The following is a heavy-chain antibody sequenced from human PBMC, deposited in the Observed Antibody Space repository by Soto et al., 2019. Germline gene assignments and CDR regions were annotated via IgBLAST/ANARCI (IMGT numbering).Heavy chain of an antibody. CDR3: ARSGMVRETRRYYYMDV. V-gene: IGHV3-13*01. CDR2: IGTAGDT. Sequence: GGSLRLSCAASGFTFSSYDMHWVRQATGKGLEWVSAIGTAGDTYYPGSVKGRFTISRENAKNSLYLQMNSLRAGDTAVYYCARSGMVRETRRYYYMDVWGKGTTVTVSS. J-gene: IGHJ6*03. CDR1: GFTFSSYD. D-gene: IGHD3-10*01.